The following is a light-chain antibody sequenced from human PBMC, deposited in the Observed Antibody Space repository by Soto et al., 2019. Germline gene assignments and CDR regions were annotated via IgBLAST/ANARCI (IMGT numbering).Light chain of an antibody. CDR3: QQYYNTPYT. CDR1: QSVLYSSSNKNF. J-gene: IGKJ2*01. CDR2: WAS. V-gene: IGKV4-1*01. Sequence: DIVMTQSPDSLAVSLGGRATINCKSSQSVLYSSSNKNFLAWYQQKPGQPPKLLIYWASTRESGVPDRFSGSGSGTDFTLTISSLQAEDVAVYYCQQYYNTPYTFGQGTKLEI.